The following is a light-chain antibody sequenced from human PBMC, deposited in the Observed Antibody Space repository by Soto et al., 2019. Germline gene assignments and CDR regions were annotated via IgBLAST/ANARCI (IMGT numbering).Light chain of an antibody. CDR1: SSDVGGYNY. Sequence: QSDLTQPASVSGSPGQSITISCTGTSSDVGGYNYVSWYQQHPGKAPKLMIFDVSNRPLGVADRFSGSKSGNTASLTISVLQAEDEADYYCSSYTSSSTYVFGTGTKLTVL. CDR3: SSYTSSSTYV. V-gene: IGLV2-14*01. CDR2: DVS. J-gene: IGLJ1*01.